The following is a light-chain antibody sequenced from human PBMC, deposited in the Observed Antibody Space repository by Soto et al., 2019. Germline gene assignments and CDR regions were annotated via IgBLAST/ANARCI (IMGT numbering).Light chain of an antibody. V-gene: IGLV2-14*03. CDR1: SSDVGGFNY. CDR2: DVT. J-gene: IGLJ1*01. CDR3: NSYTSSSTYV. Sequence: QSVLTQPASVSGSPGQWITISCTGTSSDVGGFNYVSWYQQHPGKPPKLMIYDVTNRPSGVSYRFSGSKSGNTASLTISGLQAEYEADYYCNSYTSSSTYVLGTWTK.